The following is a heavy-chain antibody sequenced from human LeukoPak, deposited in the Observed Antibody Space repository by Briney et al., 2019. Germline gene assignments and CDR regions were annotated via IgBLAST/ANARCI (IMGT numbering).Heavy chain of an antibody. J-gene: IGHJ5*02. CDR3: ARDLGVERFDP. V-gene: IGHV3-66*02. Sequence: GGSLRLSCAASGFTVSNNYMSWVRQAPGKGLEWVSVIYSGGSTYYADSVKGRFTISRDNSKNTLYLQMNSLRAEDTAVYYCARDLGVERFDPWGQGTLVTVSS. CDR1: GFTVSNNY. CDR2: IYSGGST. D-gene: IGHD2-8*01.